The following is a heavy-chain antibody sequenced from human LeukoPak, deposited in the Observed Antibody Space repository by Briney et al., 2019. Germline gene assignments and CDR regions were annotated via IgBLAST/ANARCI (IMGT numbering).Heavy chain of an antibody. D-gene: IGHD7-27*01. J-gene: IGHJ4*02. V-gene: IGHV1-8*01. Sequence: PWASVKVSCKASGYTFTNYDINSVRQATGQGFEWLGWMNPNSGNTGYAQKFQGRVTMTRITSISTAYMELSGLTSEDTAVYYCARNLPSTGDFDFWGQGTLVSVSS. CDR1: GYTFTNYD. CDR3: ARNLPSTGDFDF. CDR2: MNPNSGNT.